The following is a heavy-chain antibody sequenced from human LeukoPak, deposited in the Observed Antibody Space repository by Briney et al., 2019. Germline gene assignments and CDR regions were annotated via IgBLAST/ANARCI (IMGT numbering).Heavy chain of an antibody. V-gene: IGHV1-69*06. CDR1: GGTFSSYA. CDR3: ARPTYDSTTRDAFDI. D-gene: IGHD3-22*01. J-gene: IGHJ3*02. CDR2: IIPIFGTA. Sequence: ASVKVSCKASGGTFSSYAISWVRQAPGQGLEWVGGIIPIFGTANYAQKFQGRVTITADKSTSTAYMELSSLRSEDTAVYYCARPTYDSTTRDAFDIWGQGTMVTVSS.